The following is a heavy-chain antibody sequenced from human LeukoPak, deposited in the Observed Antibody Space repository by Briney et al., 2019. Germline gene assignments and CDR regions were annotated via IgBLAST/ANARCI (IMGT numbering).Heavy chain of an antibody. J-gene: IGHJ3*02. CDR2: INRDGSST. Sequence: GGSLRLSCAASGFTFSTYWMHWVRQAPGKGLVWVSRINRDGSSTSYADSVKGRFTISRDNAKNTLYLQMNSLRAEDTAVYYCARDRETYYDILTGYYTLGDAFNIWGQGTMVTVSS. CDR1: GFTFSTYW. D-gene: IGHD3-9*01. V-gene: IGHV3-74*01. CDR3: ARDRETYYDILTGYYTLGDAFNI.